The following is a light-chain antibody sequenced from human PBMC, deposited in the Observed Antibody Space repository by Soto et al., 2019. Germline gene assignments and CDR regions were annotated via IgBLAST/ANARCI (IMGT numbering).Light chain of an antibody. J-gene: IGKJ3*01. CDR3: QQTYSTPPL. CDR1: QSISSY. CDR2: AAS. Sequence: DIQMTQSPSSLSASVGDRVTVTCRASQSISSYVNWYQQKPGKAPKLLIYAASRLQNGVPSRFSGSGSGPDFTLTISSLQPEDFATYYCQQTYSTPPLFGPGTKVDI. V-gene: IGKV1-39*01.